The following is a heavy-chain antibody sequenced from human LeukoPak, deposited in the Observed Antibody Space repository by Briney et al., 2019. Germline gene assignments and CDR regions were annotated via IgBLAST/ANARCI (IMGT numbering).Heavy chain of an antibody. CDR2: ISNDGSNK. J-gene: IGHJ4*02. CDR1: GFTFSDHA. CDR3: ARDIYFSGSYYYWGPFDY. Sequence: GGSLRLSCAASGFTFSDHAMHGVRQAPGKGLEWVAVISNDGSNKYYADSVKGRFTISRDDSKDTVYLQVNSLRAEDTAVYYCARDIYFSGSYYYWGPFDYWGQGTLVTVSS. D-gene: IGHD3-10*01. V-gene: IGHV3-30*03.